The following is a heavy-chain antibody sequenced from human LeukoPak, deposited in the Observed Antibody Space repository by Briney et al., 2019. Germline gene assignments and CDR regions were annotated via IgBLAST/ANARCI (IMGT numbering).Heavy chain of an antibody. CDR3: ARVFGAAAGFDY. Sequence: GGSLRLSCAASGFTFSSYWMHWVRQAPGKGLEWVAVISYDGSNKYYADSVKGRFTISRDNSKNTLYLQMNSLRAEDTAVYYCARVFGAAAGFDYWGQGTLVTVSS. CDR2: ISYDGSNK. CDR1: GFTFSSYW. V-gene: IGHV3-30-3*01. J-gene: IGHJ4*02. D-gene: IGHD6-13*01.